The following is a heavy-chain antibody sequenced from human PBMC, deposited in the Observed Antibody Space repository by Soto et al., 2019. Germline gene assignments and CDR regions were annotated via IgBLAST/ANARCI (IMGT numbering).Heavy chain of an antibody. D-gene: IGHD3-10*01. CDR2: IYSSGST. CDR1: GGSISLYY. CDR3: ARYVLRGLIGAFDF. J-gene: IGHJ4*02. Sequence: SETLSLTCTVSGGSISLYYWSWVRQSPGKGLEWIGRIYSSGSTTYNPSFKSRVTMSVDTSKNQFSLRLGSVTAADTAIYYCARYVLRGLIGAFDFWGQGTLVTSPQ. V-gene: IGHV4-59*01.